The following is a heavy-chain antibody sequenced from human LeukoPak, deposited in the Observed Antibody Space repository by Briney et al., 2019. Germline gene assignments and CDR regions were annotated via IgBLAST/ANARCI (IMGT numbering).Heavy chain of an antibody. CDR3: ARTGGPDLDY. J-gene: IGHJ4*02. Sequence: PSETLSLTCTVSGGSITSGEHYCSWIRQRPGKGLEWIGYVAYSGNTNYNPSLSSRVTMSVDASKNQFSLKLSSVTAADTAVYYCARTGGPDLDYWGQGTLVTVSS. CDR1: GGSITSGEHY. V-gene: IGHV4-30-4*01. CDR2: VAYSGNT. D-gene: IGHD1-14*01.